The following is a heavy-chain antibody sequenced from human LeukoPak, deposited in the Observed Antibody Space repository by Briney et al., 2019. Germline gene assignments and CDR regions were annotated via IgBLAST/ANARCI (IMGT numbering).Heavy chain of an antibody. CDR2: IRYDGSNK. J-gene: IGHJ1*01. CDR1: GFTFSSYG. Sequence: GGSLRLSCAASGFTFSSYGMHWVRQAPGKGLEWVAFIRYDGSNKYYADSVKGRFTISRDNSKNTLYLQMNSLRAEDTAVYYCAKGHPPDYRGAAAGTRYFQHWGQGTLVTVSS. V-gene: IGHV3-30*02. D-gene: IGHD6-13*01. CDR3: AKGHPPDYRGAAAGTRYFQH.